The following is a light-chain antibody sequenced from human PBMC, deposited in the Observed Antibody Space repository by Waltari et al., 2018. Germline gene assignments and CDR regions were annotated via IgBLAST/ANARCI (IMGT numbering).Light chain of an antibody. Sequence: SSDLTQDPAVSVALGQTVRSTCQGDSLRRYSASWYQQRPGQAPILVLYGQNDRPSGIPDRFSGSTSGNTASLTITGAQAEDEADYYCHSRDTSSTRFFGGGTRLTV. CDR1: SLRRYS. J-gene: IGLJ2*01. CDR2: GQN. V-gene: IGLV3-19*01. CDR3: HSRDTSSTRF.